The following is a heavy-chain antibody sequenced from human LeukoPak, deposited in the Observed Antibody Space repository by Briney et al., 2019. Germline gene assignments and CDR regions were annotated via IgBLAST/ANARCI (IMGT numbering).Heavy chain of an antibody. CDR2: MSPRSGDT. D-gene: IGHD6-19*01. CDR1: GYSFLSYD. V-gene: IGHV1-8*01. J-gene: IGHJ5*02. Sequence: AAVKVSCKASGYSFLSYDINWVRQATGQGLEWMGWMSPRSGDTGFAQKFQGRVTMTRNTSISTVYMELSSLRSEDTAVYYCARGEPPNSSGWYWFDPWGQGTLVPVSS. CDR3: ARGEPPNSSGWYWFDP.